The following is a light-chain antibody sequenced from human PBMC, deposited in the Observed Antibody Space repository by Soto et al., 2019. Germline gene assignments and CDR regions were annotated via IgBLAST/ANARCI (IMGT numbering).Light chain of an antibody. V-gene: IGKV1-6*01. CDR3: LQDYDYPLT. CDR1: QGIRND. Sequence: AIQMTQSPSSLSASVGDRVTITCRASQGIRNDLGWYQQKPGKAPKLLIYATSTLQRGVPSRFSGSGSGTDFTLTIGSLQPEDFATYYCLQDYDYPLTFGGGTKVEIK. CDR2: ATS. J-gene: IGKJ4*01.